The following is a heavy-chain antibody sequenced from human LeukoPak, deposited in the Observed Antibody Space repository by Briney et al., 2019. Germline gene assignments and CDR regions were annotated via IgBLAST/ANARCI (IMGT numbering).Heavy chain of an antibody. Sequence: SETLSLTCTVSSVSISTRDYYWGWIRQPPGKGLEWIGSIYYSGNSYYNPSLKSRVTISVDTSKNQFSLKLSSVTAADTAVYYCARAPYGSGSSDFYYFDYWGQGTLVTVSS. V-gene: IGHV4-39*07. CDR1: SVSISTRDYY. D-gene: IGHD3-10*01. CDR2: IYYSGNS. J-gene: IGHJ4*02. CDR3: ARAPYGSGSSDFYYFDY.